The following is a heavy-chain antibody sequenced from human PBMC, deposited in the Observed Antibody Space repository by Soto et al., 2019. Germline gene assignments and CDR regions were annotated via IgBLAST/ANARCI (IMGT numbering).Heavy chain of an antibody. Sequence: HPGGSLRLSCAASCFTFSNYGMHWVRQAPGKGLEWVAIIWHDGNNKYYADSVRGRFIISRDNSKNRLYLQMNSLRAEDTAVYYCASDLVGASDPYGLDVWGQGTPVTVSS. V-gene: IGHV3-33*01. CDR1: CFTFSNYG. CDR2: IWHDGNNK. D-gene: IGHD1-26*01. CDR3: ASDLVGASDPYGLDV. J-gene: IGHJ6*02.